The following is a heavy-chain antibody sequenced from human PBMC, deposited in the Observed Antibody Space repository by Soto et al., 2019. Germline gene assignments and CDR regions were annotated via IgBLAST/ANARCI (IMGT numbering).Heavy chain of an antibody. Sequence: SETLSLTCTVSGGSISSISYYWGWIRQPPGKGLEWVGGINHGGSTNYNPSLTSRVTLSVDTSKNQFSLNLASVTTADTAVYYCARRPDGFDYWGQGTLVTVSS. CDR3: ARRPDGFDY. V-gene: IGHV4-39*07. CDR2: INHGGST. CDR1: GGSISSISYY. J-gene: IGHJ4*02.